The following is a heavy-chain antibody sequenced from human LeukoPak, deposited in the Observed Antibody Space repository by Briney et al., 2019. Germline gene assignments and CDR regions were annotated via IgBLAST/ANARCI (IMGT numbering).Heavy chain of an antibody. CDR3: TTSRYYDSSGYYYYYFDY. J-gene: IGHJ4*02. V-gene: IGHV3-73*01. Sequence: GGSLRLSCAASGFTFSGSAMHWVRQASGKGLEWVGRIRSKANSYATAYAASVKGRFTISRDDSKNTAYLQMNSLKTEDTAVYYCTTSRYYDSSGYYYYYFDYWGQGTPVTVSS. D-gene: IGHD3-22*01. CDR2: IRSKANSYAT. CDR1: GFTFSGSA.